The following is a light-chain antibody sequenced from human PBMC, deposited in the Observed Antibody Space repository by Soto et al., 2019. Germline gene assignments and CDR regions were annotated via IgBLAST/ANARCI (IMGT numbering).Light chain of an antibody. CDR1: QVIGTC. V-gene: IGKV1-12*01. Sequence: DIQMTQSPSSVSAFVGDRVTITCRASQVIGTCLAWYQQKPGKAPKLLINGTSPLQTGVPSRFSGSGTGTDFTLNITSLQAADFASYYCKQANNVTPWTFGQGTKVDIK. CDR3: KQANNVTPWT. CDR2: GTS. J-gene: IGKJ1*01.